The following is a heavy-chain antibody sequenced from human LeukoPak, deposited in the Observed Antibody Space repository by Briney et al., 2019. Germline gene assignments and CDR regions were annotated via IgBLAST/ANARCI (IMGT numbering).Heavy chain of an antibody. D-gene: IGHD6-19*01. Sequence: GGSLSLSCAASGFTFSSYAMSWVRQAPGKGLEWVSAISGSGGSTYYADSVKGRFTISRDNSKNTLYRQMNSLRAEDTAVYYCAKSEYSSGWYGLFDYWGQGTLVTVSS. CDR1: GFTFSSYA. CDR2: ISGSGGST. V-gene: IGHV3-23*01. J-gene: IGHJ4*02. CDR3: AKSEYSSGWYGLFDY.